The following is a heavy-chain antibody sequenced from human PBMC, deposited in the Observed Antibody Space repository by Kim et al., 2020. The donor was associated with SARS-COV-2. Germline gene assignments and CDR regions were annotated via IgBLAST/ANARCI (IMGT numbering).Heavy chain of an antibody. J-gene: IGHJ6*02. CDR2: ISWNSGSI. V-gene: IGHV3-9*01. D-gene: IGHD3-3*01. CDR1: GFTFDDYA. Sequence: LSLTCAASGFTFDDYAMHWVRQAPGKGLEWVSGISWNSGSIGYADSVKGRFTNSRDNAKNSLYLQMNSLRAEDTALYYCAKDMRSSWSGYIPPYYYYGMDVWGQGTTVTVSS. CDR3: AKDMRSSWSGYIPPYYYYGMDV.